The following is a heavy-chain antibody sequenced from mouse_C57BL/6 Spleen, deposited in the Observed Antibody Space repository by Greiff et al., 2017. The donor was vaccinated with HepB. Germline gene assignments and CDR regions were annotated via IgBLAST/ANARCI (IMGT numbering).Heavy chain of an antibody. CDR2: ISSGSSTI. CDR3: ARAYDSNSVAY. D-gene: IGHD2-5*01. J-gene: IGHJ3*01. CDR1: GFTFSDYG. Sequence: EVQGVESGGGLVKPGGSLKLSCAASGFTFSDYGMHWVRQAPEKGLEWVAYISSGSSTIYYADTVKGRFTISRDNAKNTLFLQMTSLRSEDTAMYYCARAYDSNSVAYWGQGTLVTVSA. V-gene: IGHV5-17*01.